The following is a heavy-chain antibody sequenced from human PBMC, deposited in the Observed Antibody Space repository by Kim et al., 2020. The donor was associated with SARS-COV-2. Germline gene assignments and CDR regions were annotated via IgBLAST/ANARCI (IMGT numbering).Heavy chain of an antibody. CDR3: AKGTARKGITMIARENFGY. D-gene: IGHD3-22*01. V-gene: IGHV3-30*02. Sequence: GRFTISSDNSKNTLYLQMNSLRAEDTAVYYCAKGTARKGITMIARENFGYWGQGTLVTVSS. J-gene: IGHJ4*02.